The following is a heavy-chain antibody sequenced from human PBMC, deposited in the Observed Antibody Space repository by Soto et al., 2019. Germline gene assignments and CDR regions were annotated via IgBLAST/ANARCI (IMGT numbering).Heavy chain of an antibody. CDR3: AADPYYYDSSDYYSFDQ. CDR2: IVVGSGNT. D-gene: IGHD3-22*01. CDR1: GFNFRTTA. Sequence: ASVKVSCKASGFNFRTTAVRWVRHARGQRLEWIGWIVVGSGNTNYAQKFQERVTITRDMSTSTAYMDVSSLRSEDTAVYYCAADPYYYDSSDYYSFDQWGQGTLVTVSS. J-gene: IGHJ4*02. V-gene: IGHV1-58*01.